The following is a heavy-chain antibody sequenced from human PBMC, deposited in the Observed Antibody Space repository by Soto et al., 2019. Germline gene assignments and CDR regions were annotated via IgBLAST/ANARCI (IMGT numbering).Heavy chain of an antibody. CDR3: ARDSRQWDLVY. V-gene: IGHV3-30*03. Sequence: PGXSLRLSCAASGFTFSSYAMSWVRQAPGKGLQWVASXSDDGXTINYGESVKXXFTNSSDXSKDSPYLKTNSLTVQDKAVYYCARDSRQWDLVYWGQGTLVTVYS. J-gene: IGHJ4*02. CDR2: XSDDGXTI. CDR1: GFTFSSYA. D-gene: IGHD2-8*01.